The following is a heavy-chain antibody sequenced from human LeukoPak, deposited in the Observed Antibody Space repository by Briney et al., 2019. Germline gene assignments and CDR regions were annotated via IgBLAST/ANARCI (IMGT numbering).Heavy chain of an antibody. CDR2: IYYSGST. CDR3: ARVRAAAGTDDAFDI. V-gene: IGHV4-59*01. CDR1: GGSTSSYY. J-gene: IGHJ3*02. Sequence: SETLSLTCTVSGGSTSSYYWSWIRQPPGKGLEWIGYIYYSGSTNYNPSLKSRVTISVDTSKNQFSLKLSSVTAADTAVYYCARVRAAAGTDDAFDIWGQGTMVTVSS. D-gene: IGHD6-13*01.